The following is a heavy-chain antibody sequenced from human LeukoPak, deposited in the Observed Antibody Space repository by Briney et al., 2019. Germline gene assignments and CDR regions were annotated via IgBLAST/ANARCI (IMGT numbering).Heavy chain of an antibody. Sequence: SETLSLTCTVSGGSISSYYWSWIRQPPGKGLEWIGYIYYSGSTNYNPSLKSRVTISVDTSKNQFSLKLGSVTAADTAVYYCARDLRYYYDSSGYYYYYGMDVWGQGTTVTVSS. CDR3: ARDLRYYYDSSGYYYYYGMDV. J-gene: IGHJ6*02. D-gene: IGHD3-22*01. CDR2: IYYSGST. V-gene: IGHV4-59*01. CDR1: GGSISSYY.